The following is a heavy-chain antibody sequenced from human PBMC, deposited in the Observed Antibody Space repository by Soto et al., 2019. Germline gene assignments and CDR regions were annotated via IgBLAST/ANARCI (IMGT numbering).Heavy chain of an antibody. CDR3: ATSYYDFWSGYYTARGHYYYGMDV. CDR2: ISSYNGNT. D-gene: IGHD3-3*01. CDR1: GYTFITYG. Sequence: ASVKVSCKASGYTFITYGISWVRQSPGQGLEWMGWISSYNGNTNYAQKLQGRVTMTTDTSTSTAYMELSSLRSEDTAVYYCATSYYDFWSGYYTARGHYYYGMDVWGQGTTVTVSS. J-gene: IGHJ6*02. V-gene: IGHV1-18*01.